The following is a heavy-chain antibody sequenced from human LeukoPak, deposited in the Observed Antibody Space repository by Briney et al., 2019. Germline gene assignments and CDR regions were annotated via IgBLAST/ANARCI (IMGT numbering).Heavy chain of an antibody. CDR3: SRVVSSSWDYYYYMDV. J-gene: IGHJ6*03. D-gene: IGHD6-13*01. Sequence: SETLSLTCSVSGDSISSYHWIWIRQPPGKGLEYSGYIYYSRSTNYNHSLKSLVTITVNTSKNQCVLKWYSVTEATTAVYYCSRVVSSSWDYYYYMDVWGKGTTVTISS. V-gene: IGHV4-59*01. CDR1: GDSISSYH. CDR2: IYYSRST.